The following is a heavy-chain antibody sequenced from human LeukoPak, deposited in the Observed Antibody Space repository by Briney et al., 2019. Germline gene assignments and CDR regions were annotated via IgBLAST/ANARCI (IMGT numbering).Heavy chain of an antibody. Sequence: ASVKVSCKASGYTFTSYYMHWVRQAPGQGLEWMGIINPSGGSTSYAQKFQGRVTMTRDTSTSTVYMELSSLRSEDTAVYYCARGTGTDYYGSDDGDWFDPWGQGTLVTVSS. J-gene: IGHJ5*02. V-gene: IGHV1-46*01. CDR1: GYTFTSYY. CDR2: INPSGGST. D-gene: IGHD3-10*01. CDR3: ARGTGTDYYGSDDGDWFDP.